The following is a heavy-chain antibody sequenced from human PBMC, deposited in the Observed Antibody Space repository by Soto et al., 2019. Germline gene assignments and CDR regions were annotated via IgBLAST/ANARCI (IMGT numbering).Heavy chain of an antibody. CDR2: IFHDGTA. CDR3: ARDHHSYYDTSGYYPYFDF. Sequence: SETLSLTCAVSGVSISSGNWWTWVRQTPQRGLEYIGEIFHDGTANYYPSFERRVAISVDTSNNQFSLSLTSLTAADTAVYFCARDHHSYYDTSGYYPYFDFWCQGTLVTVSS. CDR1: GVSISSGNW. J-gene: IGHJ4*02. V-gene: IGHV4-4*02. D-gene: IGHD3-22*01.